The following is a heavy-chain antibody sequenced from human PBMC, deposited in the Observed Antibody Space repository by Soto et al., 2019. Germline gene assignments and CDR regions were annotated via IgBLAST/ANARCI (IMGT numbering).Heavy chain of an antibody. D-gene: IGHD2-2*01. CDR1: GGSISSYF. CDR3: ARSNSGVVPAATLYGMDV. V-gene: IGHV4-4*07. Sequence: PSETLSLTCTVSGGSISSYFWNWIRQPAAKGLEWIGRIYTSGNTNFNPSLKSRVTMSVDTSKNPFSLQLSSVTAADTAVYYCARSNSGVVPAATLYGMDVWGQGTTVTV. CDR2: IYTSGNT. J-gene: IGHJ6*02.